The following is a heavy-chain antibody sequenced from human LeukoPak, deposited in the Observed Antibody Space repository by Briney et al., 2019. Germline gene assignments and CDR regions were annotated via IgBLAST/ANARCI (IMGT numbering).Heavy chain of an antibody. CDR2: IIPIFGTA. V-gene: IGHV1-69*13. CDR3: ARVLLRYGVGALAWFDP. Sequence: ASVKVSCKASGGTFSSYAISWVRQAPGQGLEWMGGIIPIFGTANYAQKFQGRVTITADESTSTAYMELSSLRSEDTAVYYCARVLLRYGVGALAWFDPWGQGTPVTVSS. D-gene: IGHD1-26*01. CDR1: GGTFSSYA. J-gene: IGHJ5*02.